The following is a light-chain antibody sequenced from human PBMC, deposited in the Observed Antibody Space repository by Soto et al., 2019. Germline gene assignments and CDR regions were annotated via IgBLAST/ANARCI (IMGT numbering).Light chain of an antibody. CDR2: EVS. V-gene: IGLV2-14*01. Sequence: QSVLTQPASVSGSPGQSITISCTGTSSDVGAYNYVAWYQQYSGKAPKLMIYEVSNRPSGVSNRFSGSKSGNTASLTISGLQAGDEADYYCSSYTTTTTRVFGGGTKLTVL. J-gene: IGLJ2*01. CDR1: SSDVGAYNY. CDR3: SSYTTTTTRV.